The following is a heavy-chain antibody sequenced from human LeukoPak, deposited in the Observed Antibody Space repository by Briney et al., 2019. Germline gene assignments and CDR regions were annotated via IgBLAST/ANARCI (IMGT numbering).Heavy chain of an antibody. V-gene: IGHV3-30*03. Sequence: GGSLRLSCAASGFTFSSYGMHWVRQAPGKGLEWVAVISYDGSNKYYADSVKGRFTISRDNAKNSLYLQMNSLRAEDTAVYYCARDDFWSGYGRAYFDYWGQGTLVTVSS. CDR1: GFTFSSYG. CDR3: ARDDFWSGYGRAYFDY. J-gene: IGHJ4*02. D-gene: IGHD3-3*01. CDR2: ISYDGSNK.